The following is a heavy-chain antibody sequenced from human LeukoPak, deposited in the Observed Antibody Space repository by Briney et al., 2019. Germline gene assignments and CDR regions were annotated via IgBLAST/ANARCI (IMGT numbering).Heavy chain of an antibody. CDR3: ARGIKGSDILTGYPDYNWFDP. J-gene: IGHJ5*02. D-gene: IGHD3-9*01. CDR1: GYTFTSYG. V-gene: IGHV1-18*01. Sequence: ASVKVSCKASGYTFTSYGISWVRQAPGQGLEWMGWISAYNGNTNYAQKLQGRVTMTRDTSISTAYMELSRLRSDDTAVYYCARGIKGSDILTGYPDYNWFDPWGQGTLVTVSS. CDR2: ISAYNGNT.